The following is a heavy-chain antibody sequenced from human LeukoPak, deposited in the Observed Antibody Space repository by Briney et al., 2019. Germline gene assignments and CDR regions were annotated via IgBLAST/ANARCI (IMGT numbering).Heavy chain of an antibody. J-gene: IGHJ4*02. CDR2: IDWDDDK. CDR1: GFSLSTSGRC. V-gene: IGHV2-70*11. D-gene: IGHD6-13*01. Sequence: ESGPTLVNPTQTLTLTCTFSGFSLSTSGRCVSWIRQPPGKALEWLARIDWDDDKYYSTSLKTRLTISKNTSKNQVVLTMTNKDPVDTATYYCARIRVAAAGTGDIDYWGQGTLVTVSS. CDR3: ARIRVAAAGTGDIDY.